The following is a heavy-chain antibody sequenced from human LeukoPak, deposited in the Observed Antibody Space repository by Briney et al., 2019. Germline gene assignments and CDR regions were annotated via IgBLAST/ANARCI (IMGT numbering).Heavy chain of an antibody. CDR3: ARGGRVTMIVLDY. CDR1: RFSFSSYW. D-gene: IGHD3-22*01. V-gene: IGHV3-7*01. Sequence: GGSLRLSCAASRFSFSSYWMSWVRQAPGKGLEWVVNIKQDGREKYYVDSVKGRFTISRDNAKNSLYLQMNSLRAEDTAVYYCARGGRVTMIVLDYWGQGTLVTVSS. J-gene: IGHJ4*02. CDR2: IKQDGREK.